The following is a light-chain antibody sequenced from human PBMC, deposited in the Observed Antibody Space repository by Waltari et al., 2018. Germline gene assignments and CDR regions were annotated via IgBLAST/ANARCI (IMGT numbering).Light chain of an antibody. CDR2: AAS. CDR1: QAIRND. Sequence: DIQMTQTPSSLSVSVGDRVTIACRASQAIRNDLGWFQQKPGKAPRRLIYAASRLQSGVPSRFCGSGSGTQFTLTISSLQPEDFATYYCLQHNTYPLTFGGGTKVEI. J-gene: IGKJ4*01. V-gene: IGKV1-17*01. CDR3: LQHNTYPLT.